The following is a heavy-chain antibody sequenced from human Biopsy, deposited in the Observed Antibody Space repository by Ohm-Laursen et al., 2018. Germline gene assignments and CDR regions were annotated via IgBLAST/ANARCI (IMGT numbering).Heavy chain of an antibody. CDR1: GGSICSFF. J-gene: IGHJ4*02. D-gene: IGHD1-26*01. CDR2: IYYSGSI. V-gene: IGHV4-59*07. Sequence: SDTLSLTYTVSGGSICSFFWSWIRQPPGKGLEWIGYIYYSGSINYNPSLRSRVTISVDRSKNQFSLELSSVTAADTAVYYCARVGAGAPSIDYFDYWGQGALVTVSS. CDR3: ARVGAGAPSIDYFDY.